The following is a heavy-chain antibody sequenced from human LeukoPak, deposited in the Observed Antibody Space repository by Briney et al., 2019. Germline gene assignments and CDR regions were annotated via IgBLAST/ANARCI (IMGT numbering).Heavy chain of an antibody. V-gene: IGHV3-23*01. D-gene: IGHD3-9*01. CDR2: TVGSGPDT. J-gene: IGHJ4*02. CDR1: GFTFTNYA. Sequence: GGSLRLSCAASGFTFTNYAMSWVRQTPGKGLEWVSATVGSGPDTYHADSVKGRFTISRDNSKNTLYLQMNSLRAEDTAVYYCAIPHYDILTGYYNDWGQGTLVTVSS. CDR3: AIPHYDILTGYYND.